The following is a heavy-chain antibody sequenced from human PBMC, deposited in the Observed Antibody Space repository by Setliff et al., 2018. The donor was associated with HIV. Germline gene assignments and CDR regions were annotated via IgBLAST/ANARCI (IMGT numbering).Heavy chain of an antibody. V-gene: IGHV1-69*10. J-gene: IGHJ3*02. CDR3: AREPDYGIRDAFDI. D-gene: IGHD4-17*01. CDR1: GGTFSSHA. Sequence: SVKVSCKASGGTFSSHAINWVRQAPGQGLEWMGGIIPIVDKTNYAQKFQGRVAITADKSAITAYMELSSLRSEDTAVYYCAREPDYGIRDAFDIWGQGTMVT. CDR2: IIPIVDKT.